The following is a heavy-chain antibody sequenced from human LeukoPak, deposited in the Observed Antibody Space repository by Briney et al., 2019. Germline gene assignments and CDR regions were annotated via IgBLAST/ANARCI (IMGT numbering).Heavy chain of an antibody. D-gene: IGHD2-15*01. V-gene: IGHV3-23*01. CDR1: GFTFGTYA. Sequence: LSGGSLGLSCTACGFTFGTYAMSVVRESLGKGLEWVSGLSNSGGSGGGTFYADSVKGRFTISRDNSKNTLYLQLSSLRAEDTAVYYCAKENVGPNDYWGQGTLVTVSS. CDR2: LSNSGGSGGGT. J-gene: IGHJ4*02. CDR3: AKENVGPNDY.